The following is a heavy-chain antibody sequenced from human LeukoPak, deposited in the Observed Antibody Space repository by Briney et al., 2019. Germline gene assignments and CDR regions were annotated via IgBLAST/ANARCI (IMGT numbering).Heavy chain of an antibody. J-gene: IGHJ6*03. Sequence: GGSLRLSCAASGFTFSSHSMNWVRQAPGKGLEWVSSISSSSSYIYYADSVKGRFTISRDNAKNSLYLQMNSLRAEDTAVYYCARQARDYYYYYMDVWGKGTTVTISS. CDR3: ARQARDYYYYYMDV. CDR1: GFTFSSHS. CDR2: ISSSSSYI. V-gene: IGHV3-21*01.